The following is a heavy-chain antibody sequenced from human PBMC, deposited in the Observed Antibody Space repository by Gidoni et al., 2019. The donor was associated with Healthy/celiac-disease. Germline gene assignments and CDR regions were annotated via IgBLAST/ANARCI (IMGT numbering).Heavy chain of an antibody. D-gene: IGHD3-22*01. CDR3: ARGPRYYDSSGYSPFDY. CDR2: IKHSGST. V-gene: IGHV4-34*01. J-gene: IGHJ4*02. Sequence: QVQLQQWGAGLLKPSETLSLTCAVYAGSFSGYYWSWIRQPPGKGLEWIGEIKHSGSTNYNPSLKSRVTISVDTSKNQFSLKLSSVTAADTAVYYCARGPRYYDSSGYSPFDYWGQGTLVTVSS. CDR1: AGSFSGYY.